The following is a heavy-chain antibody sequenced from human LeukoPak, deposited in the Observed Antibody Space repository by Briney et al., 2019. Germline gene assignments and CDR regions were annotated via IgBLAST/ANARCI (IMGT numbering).Heavy chain of an antibody. Sequence: PSETLSLTCTVSGGSISSSSYYWGWIRQPPGKGLEWIGSIYYSGSTYYNPSLESRVTISVDTSKNQFSLKLSSVTAADTAVYYCARAPDGYNYQVLDAFDYWGQGTLVTVSS. CDR1: GGSISSSSYY. V-gene: IGHV4-39*07. J-gene: IGHJ4*02. CDR2: IYYSGST. D-gene: IGHD5-24*01. CDR3: ARAPDGYNYQVLDAFDY.